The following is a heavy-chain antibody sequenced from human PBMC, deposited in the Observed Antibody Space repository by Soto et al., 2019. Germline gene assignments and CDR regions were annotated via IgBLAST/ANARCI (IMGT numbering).Heavy chain of an antibody. Sequence: GGSLRLSCAASGFTFSSYAMSWVRQAPGKGLEWVSAISGSGGSTYYADSVKGRFTISRDNSKNTLYLQMNSLRAEDTAVYYCASQRDYYGSGSYYRVFDPWGQGTLVTVSS. CDR1: GFTFSSYA. CDR3: ASQRDYYGSGSYYRVFDP. CDR2: ISGSGGST. V-gene: IGHV3-23*01. D-gene: IGHD3-10*01. J-gene: IGHJ5*02.